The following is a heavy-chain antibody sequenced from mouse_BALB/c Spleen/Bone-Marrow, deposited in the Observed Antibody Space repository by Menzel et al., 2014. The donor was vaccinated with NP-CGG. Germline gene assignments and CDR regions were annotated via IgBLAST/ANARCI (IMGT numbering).Heavy chain of an antibody. V-gene: IGHV2-9*02. J-gene: IGHJ4*01. CDR1: GLSFSSYG. Sequence: VQLQQSGPGLVAPSQSLSITCTVSGLSFSSYGVHWVRQPPGKGLEWLGAILAGGSTNYNSALKSRLSINKDNSKSQVFLKMNSLQTDDTAMYYCARAPLLRYHEAMDYWCQGPSVTVSS. CDR2: ILAGGST. CDR3: ARAPLLRYHEAMDY. D-gene: IGHD1-1*01.